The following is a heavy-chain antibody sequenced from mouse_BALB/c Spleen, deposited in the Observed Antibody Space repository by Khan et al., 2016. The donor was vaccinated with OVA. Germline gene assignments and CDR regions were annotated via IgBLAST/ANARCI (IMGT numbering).Heavy chain of an antibody. J-gene: IGHJ3*01. D-gene: IGHD1-1*01. CDR3: ARHNYGPFAY. Sequence: EVELVESGGDLVKPGGSLKLSCSASGFTFSTYAMSWVRQTPEKRLEWVATISSGGDNIFYPDSVKGRFTISRDSAKNTLYLHMSSLRSEVTAMYYYARHNYGPFAYWGQGTLVTVSA. CDR2: ISSGGDNI. V-gene: IGHV5-9-3*01. CDR1: GFTFSTYA.